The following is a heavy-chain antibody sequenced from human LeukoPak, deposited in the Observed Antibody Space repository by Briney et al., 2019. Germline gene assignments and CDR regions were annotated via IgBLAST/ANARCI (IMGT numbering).Heavy chain of an antibody. CDR2: INVITGYI. D-gene: IGHD1-26*01. V-gene: IGHV3-21*01. Sequence: PGGSLRLSCAASGFSFENYNMNWVRQAPGKGLEWVAYINVITGYIYYADSLKGRFTISRDNAKKSLFLEMNSLRVEDTAVYYCARDRSGSSSVDDAFDIWGQGMMVTVSS. CDR3: ARDRSGSSSVDDAFDI. J-gene: IGHJ3*02. CDR1: GFSFENYN.